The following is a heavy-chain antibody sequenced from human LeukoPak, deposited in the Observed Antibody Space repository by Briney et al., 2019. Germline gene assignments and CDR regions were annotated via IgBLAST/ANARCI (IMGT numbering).Heavy chain of an antibody. CDR3: TTGIAMDY. J-gene: IGHJ4*02. Sequence: GGSLRLSCTASGFTFSHAWMSWVRQAPGKGLEWVGRINSETDGGPTDYAAPVKGRFTISGDESKDTLYLQMNSLKTEDTAVYFCTTGIAMDYWGQGTLVTASS. V-gene: IGHV3-15*01. CDR2: INSETDGGPT. D-gene: IGHD2-21*01. CDR1: GFTFSHAW.